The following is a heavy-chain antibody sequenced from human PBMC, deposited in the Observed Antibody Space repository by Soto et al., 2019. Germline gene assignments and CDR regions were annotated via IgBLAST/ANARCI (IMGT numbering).Heavy chain of an antibody. Sequence: GGSLRLSCAASGLIFSKAWINWVRQAPGKGLEWVGRIKSRTDGGTTDYAAPAKGRFTISRDDSKNTLYLQMNSLKTEDTAVYYCTTGIYGDYVKDYWGQGTLLTVSS. J-gene: IGHJ4*02. D-gene: IGHD4-17*01. CDR3: TTGIYGDYVKDY. CDR2: IKSRTDGGTT. CDR1: GLIFSKAW. V-gene: IGHV3-15*07.